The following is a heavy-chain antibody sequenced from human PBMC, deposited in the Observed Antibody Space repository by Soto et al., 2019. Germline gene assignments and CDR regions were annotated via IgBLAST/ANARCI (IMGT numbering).Heavy chain of an antibody. CDR1: GGTFSSYA. CDR3: ARESSCITIFGVVIEGMDV. CDR2: IIPIFGTA. V-gene: IGHV1-69*13. D-gene: IGHD3-3*01. J-gene: IGHJ6*02. Sequence: GASVKVSCKASGGTFSSYAISWVRQAPGQGLEWMGGIIPIFGTANYAQKFQGRVTITADESTSTAYVELSSLRSEDTAVYYCARESSCITIFGVVIEGMDVWGQGTTVTVSS.